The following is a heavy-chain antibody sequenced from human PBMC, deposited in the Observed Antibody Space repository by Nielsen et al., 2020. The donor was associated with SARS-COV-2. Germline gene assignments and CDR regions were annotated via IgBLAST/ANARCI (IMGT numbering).Heavy chain of an antibody. CDR1: GGTFSSYA. J-gene: IGHJ4*02. D-gene: IGHD2-15*01. CDR3: ARVDGHCSGGSCYSGVY. CDR2: IIPIFGTA. Sequence: SVKVSCKASGGTFSSYAISWVRQAPGQGLEWMGGIIPIFGTANYAQKFQGRVTITADESTSTAYMELSCLRSEDTAVYYCARVDGHCSGGSCYSGVYWGQGTLVTVSS. V-gene: IGHV1-69*13.